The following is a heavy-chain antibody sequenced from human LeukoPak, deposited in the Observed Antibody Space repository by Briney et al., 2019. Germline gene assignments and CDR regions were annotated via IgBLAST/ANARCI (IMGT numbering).Heavy chain of an antibody. CDR2: IYYSGTT. J-gene: IGHJ4*02. Sequence: SETLSLTCTVSGGSISNYYWNWIRQPPGKGLEWIGYIYYSGTTNYNPSLKSRVSMSVDTSKNQFSLKLSSVTAADAAVYYCARHGDYLARFDYWGQGTLVTVSS. D-gene: IGHD4-11*01. CDR1: GGSISNYY. CDR3: ARHGDYLARFDY. V-gene: IGHV4-59*08.